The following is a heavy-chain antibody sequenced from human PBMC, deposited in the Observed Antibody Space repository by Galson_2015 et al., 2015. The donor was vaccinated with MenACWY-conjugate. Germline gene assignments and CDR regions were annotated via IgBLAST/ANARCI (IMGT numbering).Heavy chain of an antibody. CDR3: ARESAYCAGGTCGYF. CDR1: FASIAGSDYY. D-gene: IGHD2-8*02. Sequence: SETLSLTCTASFASIAGSDYYGSWIRQTPGKGLEWIGTVFYNGTTYYNPSLKSRVTISVDTSKNQISLNLNSATAADTALYYCARESAYCAGGTCGYFWGQGTLVTVSS. J-gene: IGHJ4*02. CDR2: VFYNGTT. V-gene: IGHV4-39*07.